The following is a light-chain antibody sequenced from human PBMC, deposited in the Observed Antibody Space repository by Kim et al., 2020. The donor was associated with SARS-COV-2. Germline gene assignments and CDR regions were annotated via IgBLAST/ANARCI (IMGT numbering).Light chain of an antibody. CDR1: QSVSNN. Sequence: SPGERGTLSCRASQSVSNNLAWYQHKPGQPPRLVIHGASTRATGIPDRFSGSGSGTDFTLTVGGLQSEDFAVYYCHQYNDWPPGDTFGQGTKLEIK. CDR3: HQYNDWPPGDT. J-gene: IGKJ2*01. V-gene: IGKV3-15*01. CDR2: GAS.